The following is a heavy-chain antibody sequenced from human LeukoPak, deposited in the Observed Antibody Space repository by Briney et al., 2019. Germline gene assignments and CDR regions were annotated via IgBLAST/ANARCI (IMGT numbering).Heavy chain of an antibody. CDR1: GFTFSRYE. V-gene: IGHV3-48*03. CDR2: ISSRGGTI. CDR3: ARISCWYCDY. J-gene: IGHJ4*02. Sequence: GGSLRLSCAASGFTFSRYEMNWVRQAPGEGLEWISYISSRGGTIKYADSVKGRFTISRDNAKNSLYLQMNSLRAEDTAVYYCARISCWYCDYWGQRTLVTVSS. D-gene: IGHD6-19*01.